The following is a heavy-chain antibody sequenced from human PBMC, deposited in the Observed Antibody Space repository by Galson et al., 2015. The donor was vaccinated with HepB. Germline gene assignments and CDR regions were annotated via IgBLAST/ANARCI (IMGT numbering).Heavy chain of an antibody. D-gene: IGHD2-2*01. CDR2: ISVSSSTI. V-gene: IGHV3-48*02. CDR1: GFTFSSYS. J-gene: IGHJ4*02. CDR3: ARGRYCTSTGCYGDFDY. Sequence: LRLSCAASGFTFSSYSMNWVRQAPGKGLQWVSYISVSSSTIYYADSLKGRFTISRDNAENSLYLQMNSLRDEDTAVYFCARGRYCTSTGCYGDFDYWGQGILVTVSS.